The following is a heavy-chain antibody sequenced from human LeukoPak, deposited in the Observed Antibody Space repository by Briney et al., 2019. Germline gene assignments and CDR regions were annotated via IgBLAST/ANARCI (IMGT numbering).Heavy chain of an antibody. CDR1: GGSISSGGYY. V-gene: IGHV4-31*03. J-gene: IGHJ4*02. CDR2: IYYSGST. Sequence: PSETLSLTCTVSGGSISSGGYYWSWIRQHPGKGLEWIGYIYYSGSTYYNPSLKSRVTISVDTSKNQFSLKLSSVTAADTAVYYCAAIVVVPADEYFDYWGQGTLVTVSS. CDR3: AAIVVVPADEYFDY. D-gene: IGHD2-2*01.